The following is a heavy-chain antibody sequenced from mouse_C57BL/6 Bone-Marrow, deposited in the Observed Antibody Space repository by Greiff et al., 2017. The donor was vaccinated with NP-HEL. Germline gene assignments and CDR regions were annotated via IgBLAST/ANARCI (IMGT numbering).Heavy chain of an antibody. J-gene: IGHJ2*01. CDR2: ISPGDGDT. CDR1: GYAFSSYW. Sequence: QVQLQQSGAELVKPGASVKISCKASGYAFSSYWMNWVKQRPGKGLEWIGQISPGDGDTTYNGKVTGKATLTADKATSTAYMQHSSLSSWDTAVYFGAKDWNYFDYWGQGTTLTVSS. CDR3: AKDWNYFDY. V-gene: IGHV1-80*01. D-gene: IGHD4-1*01.